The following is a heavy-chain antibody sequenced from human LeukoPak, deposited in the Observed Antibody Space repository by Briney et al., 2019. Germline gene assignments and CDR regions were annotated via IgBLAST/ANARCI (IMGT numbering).Heavy chain of an antibody. CDR3: AKGPPRAVAGQFSPVFDY. CDR1: GFTFDDYA. J-gene: IGHJ4*02. D-gene: IGHD6-19*01. CDR2: ISWNSGSI. V-gene: IGHV3-9*01. Sequence: PGGSPRLSCAASGFTFDDYAVHWVRQAPGKGLEWVSGISWNSGSIGYADSVKGRFTISRDNAKNSLYLQMNSLRAEDTAVYYCAKGPPRAVAGQFSPVFDYWGQGTLVTVSS.